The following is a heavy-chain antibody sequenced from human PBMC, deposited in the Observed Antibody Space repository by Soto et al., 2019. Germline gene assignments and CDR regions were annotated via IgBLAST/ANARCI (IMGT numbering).Heavy chain of an antibody. V-gene: IGHV4-31*03. Sequence: SETLSLTCTVSGGSISSGGYYWSWIRQHPGKGLEWIGYIYYIGSTYYNPSLKSRVTISVDTSKNQFSLRVNSVTAADTAVYYCARGPRRRSLAYWGQGTLVTVSS. D-gene: IGHD6-13*01. CDR2: IYYIGST. CDR1: GGSISSGGYY. J-gene: IGHJ4*02. CDR3: ARGPRRRSLAY.